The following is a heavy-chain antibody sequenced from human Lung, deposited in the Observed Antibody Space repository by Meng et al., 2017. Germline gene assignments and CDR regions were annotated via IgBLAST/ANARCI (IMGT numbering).Heavy chain of an antibody. J-gene: IGHJ4*02. D-gene: IGHD6-13*01. Sequence: GRVVQSGAEVKKPGASVKVPCKPSGYNFPDYYIHWVRRAPGQGLEWMGHIDPKSGDTRYAQKFQGRVTMTGDTSIGTAYMELTGLRSDDTALYYCARDEDISAAGKLFGDYWGQGTLVTVSS. CDR2: IDPKSGDT. V-gene: IGHV1-2*06. CDR1: GYNFPDYY. CDR3: ARDEDISAAGKLFGDY.